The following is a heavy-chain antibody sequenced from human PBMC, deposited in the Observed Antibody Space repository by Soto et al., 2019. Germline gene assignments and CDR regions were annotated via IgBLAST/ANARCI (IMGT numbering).Heavy chain of an antibody. Sequence: GGSLRLSCAASGFTFSSYSMNWVRQAPGKGLEWVSSISSSSSYIYYADSVKGRFTISRDNAKNSLYLQMNSLRAEDTAVYYCARDGADYGMDVWGQGTTVTVSS. V-gene: IGHV3-21*01. CDR1: GFTFSSYS. J-gene: IGHJ6*02. CDR3: ARDGADYGMDV. D-gene: IGHD3-16*01. CDR2: ISSSSSYI.